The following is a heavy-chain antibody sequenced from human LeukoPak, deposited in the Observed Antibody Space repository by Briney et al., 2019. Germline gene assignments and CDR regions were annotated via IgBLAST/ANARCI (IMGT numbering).Heavy chain of an antibody. Sequence: SETLSLTCTVSGGSISSYYWSWIRQPPGKGLEWIGYIYYSGSTNYNPSLKSRVTISVDTSKNQFSLKLSSVTAADTAVYYCASSSPIVFYGMDVWGQGTTVTVSS. V-gene: IGHV4-59*08. CDR3: ASSSPIVFYGMDV. D-gene: IGHD3-22*01. J-gene: IGHJ6*02. CDR1: GGSISSYY. CDR2: IYYSGST.